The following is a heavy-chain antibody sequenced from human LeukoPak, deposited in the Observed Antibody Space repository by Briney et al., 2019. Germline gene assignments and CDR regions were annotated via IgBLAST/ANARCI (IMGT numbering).Heavy chain of an antibody. D-gene: IGHD3-16*01. CDR2: IYYSGST. CDR1: GGSISSSSYY. V-gene: IGHV4-39*07. CDR3: ARGRGNFDY. Sequence: SETLSLTCTVSGGSISSSSYYWGWIRQPPGKGLEWIGSIYYSGSTYYNPSLKSRVTISVDTSKNQFSLKLSSVTAADTAVYYCARGRGNFDYWGQGTLVTVSS. J-gene: IGHJ4*02.